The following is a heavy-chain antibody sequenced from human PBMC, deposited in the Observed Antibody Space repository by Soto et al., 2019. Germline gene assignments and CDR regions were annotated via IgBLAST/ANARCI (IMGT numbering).Heavy chain of an antibody. V-gene: IGHV4-4*02. CDR1: GGSISTTNW. J-gene: IGHJ5*02. D-gene: IGHD3-22*01. CDR2: ILHIGST. CDR3: ASGFDSDGLYNGGHP. Sequence: VQLQESGPGLVKPSGTLSLTCTVSGGSISTTNWWSWVRQSPGKGLEWIGEILHIGSTNYNPSLKSRATISIDKSKNQFSLRLSSVTAADTAVYYCASGFDSDGLYNGGHPWGQGTLVSVSS.